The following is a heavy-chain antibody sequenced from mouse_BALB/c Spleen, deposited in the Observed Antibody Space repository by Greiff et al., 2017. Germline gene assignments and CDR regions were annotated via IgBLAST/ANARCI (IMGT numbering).Heavy chain of an antibody. D-gene: IGHD2-2*01. V-gene: IGHV2-6-7*01. J-gene: IGHJ4*01. CDR3: ARESGYDRYAMDY. Sequence: VQRVESGPGLVAPSQSLSITCTVSGFSLTGYGVNWVRQPPGKGLEWLGMIWGDGSTDYNSALKSRLSISKDNSKSQVFLKMNSLQTDDTARYYCARESGYDRYAMDYWGQGTSVTVSS. CDR2: IWGDGST. CDR1: GFSLTGYG.